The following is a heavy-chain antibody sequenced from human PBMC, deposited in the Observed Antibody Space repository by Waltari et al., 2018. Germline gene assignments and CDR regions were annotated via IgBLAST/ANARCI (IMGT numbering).Heavy chain of an antibody. CDR2: INQSGST. V-gene: IGHV4-34*02. D-gene: IGHD3-22*01. CDR1: GGSFSDYS. J-gene: IGHJ4*02. CDR3: ARTTFYFDSDGSYYVYSSDY. Sequence: QVQLQEWGAGLLTPSETLSLTCAVYGGSFSDYSLTWIRQPPGGGLEWIGEINQSGSTKYNPSLKSRVTMSVDTSKSQFALKLTSVTAADTAMYYCARTTFYFDSDGSYYVYSSDYWGQGALVTVSS.